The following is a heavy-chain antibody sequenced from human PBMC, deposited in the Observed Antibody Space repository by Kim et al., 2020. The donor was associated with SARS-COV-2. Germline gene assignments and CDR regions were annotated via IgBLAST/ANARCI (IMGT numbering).Heavy chain of an antibody. CDR3: ARGRWGSSGWSYGMDV. CDR1: GSSISSDYY. Sequence: SETLSLTCTVSGSSISSDYYWGWIRQPPGKGLEWIGSSYHSGSTYYNPSLKSRVTILVDTSKNQFSLKVTSVSAADTAVYFCARGRWGSSGWSYGMDVWGQGTTVTVSS. CDR2: SYHSGST. J-gene: IGHJ6*02. D-gene: IGHD6-19*01. V-gene: IGHV4-38-2*02.